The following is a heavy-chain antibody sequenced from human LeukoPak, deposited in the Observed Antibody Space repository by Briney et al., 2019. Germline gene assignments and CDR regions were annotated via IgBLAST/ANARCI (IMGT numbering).Heavy chain of an antibody. CDR2: INPSGGST. D-gene: IGHD6-6*01. CDR3: ARETVKLLVAARPRWFDP. J-gene: IGHJ5*02. V-gene: IGHV1-46*01. CDR1: GYTFTSYY. Sequence: GASVKVSCKASGYTFTSYYMHWVRQAPGQGLEWMGIINPSGGSTSYAQKFQGRVTITADESTSTAYMELSSLRSEDTAVYYCARETVKLLVAARPRWFDPWGQGTLVTVSS.